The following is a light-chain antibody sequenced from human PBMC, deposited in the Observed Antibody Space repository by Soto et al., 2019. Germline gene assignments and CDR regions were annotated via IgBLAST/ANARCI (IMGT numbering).Light chain of an antibody. J-gene: IGLJ2*01. CDR3: AAWDDSLKAVL. V-gene: IGLV1-44*01. CDR1: TSNIGSNS. CDR2: RNS. Sequence: QSVLTQPPSSSGTPGQRVSISCSGSTSNIGSNSVNWYQHLPGAAPKLLLYRNSQRPSGVPDRFSGSKSGTSASLAISGLQSDDEADYYCAAWDDSLKAVLFGGGIKVTVL.